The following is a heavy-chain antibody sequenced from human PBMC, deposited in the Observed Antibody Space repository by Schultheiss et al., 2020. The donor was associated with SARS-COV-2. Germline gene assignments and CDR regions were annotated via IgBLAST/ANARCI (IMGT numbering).Heavy chain of an antibody. J-gene: IGHJ4*02. CDR2: INHSGST. CDR1: GGSFSGYY. CDR3: ATLVQWCMLY. V-gene: IGHV4-34*01. D-gene: IGHD2-8*01. Sequence: SETLSLTCAVYGGSFSGYYWSWIRQPPGKGLEWIGEINHSGSTNYNPSLKSRVTISVDTSKNQFSLKLSSVTAEDTAVYYCATLVQWCMLYWGQGTLVTVSS.